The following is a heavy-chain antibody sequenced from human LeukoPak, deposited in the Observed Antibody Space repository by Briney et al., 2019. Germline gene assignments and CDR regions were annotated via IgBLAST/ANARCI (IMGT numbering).Heavy chain of an antibody. CDR1: GGSITNYY. CDR2: ISSRGDT. Sequence: SETLSLTCIVSGGSITNYYWSWIRQPAGKGLQWIGRISSRGDTNYNPSLKSRVFMSIDRSKNQFSLKLLSLTAADTAVYYCAREYGDFDYWGQGTLVTVSS. V-gene: IGHV4-4*07. D-gene: IGHD4-17*01. J-gene: IGHJ4*02. CDR3: AREYGDFDY.